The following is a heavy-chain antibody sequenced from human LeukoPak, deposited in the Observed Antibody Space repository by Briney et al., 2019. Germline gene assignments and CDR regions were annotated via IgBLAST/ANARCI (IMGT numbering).Heavy chain of an antibody. CDR1: GGSISSGSYY. D-gene: IGHD6-6*01. Sequence: SETLSLTCTVSGGSISSGSYYWSWIRQPAGKGLEWIGRIYTSGSTNYNPSLKSRVTISVDTSKNQFSLKLSSVTAADTAVYYCARDRGQLASLIYFDYWGQGTLVTVSS. J-gene: IGHJ4*02. CDR2: IYTSGST. CDR3: ARDRGQLASLIYFDY. V-gene: IGHV4-61*02.